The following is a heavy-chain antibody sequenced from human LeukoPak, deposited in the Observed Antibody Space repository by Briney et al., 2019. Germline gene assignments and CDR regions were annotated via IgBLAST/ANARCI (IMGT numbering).Heavy chain of an antibody. CDR3: VRRDTGWNYFDY. D-gene: IGHD6-19*01. Sequence: SGTLSLTCAVSGGSINSHYWGWIQQPPGKGLQWIGDIYYTGKINYNPSLKSRVTITLDTSKDHLSLNLTSVLAADTAIYYCVRRDTGWNYFDYWGQGILVTVSS. J-gene: IGHJ4*02. CDR1: GGSINSHY. V-gene: IGHV4-59*08. CDR2: IYYTGKI.